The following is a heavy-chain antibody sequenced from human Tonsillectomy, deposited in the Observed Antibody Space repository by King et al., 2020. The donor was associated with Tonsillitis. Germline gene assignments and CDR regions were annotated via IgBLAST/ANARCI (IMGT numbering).Heavy chain of an antibody. CDR2: MYHSGST. J-gene: IGHJ4*02. CDR3: ARGASPLFGSGSYHMGYFDY. Sequence: VQLQESGPGLVKPSGTLSLNCAVSGGSIRSSNWWNWVRQPPGKGLEWIGEMYHSGSTNYNPSLKSRVTISIDKSKNQFSLKLSSVTAADTAVYYCARGASPLFGSGSYHMGYFDYWGQGTLVTVSS. D-gene: IGHD3-10*01. CDR1: GGSIRSSNW. V-gene: IGHV4-4*02.